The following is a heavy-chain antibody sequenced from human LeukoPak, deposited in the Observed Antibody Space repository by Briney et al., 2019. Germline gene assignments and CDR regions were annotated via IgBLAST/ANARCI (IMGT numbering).Heavy chain of an antibody. CDR2: ISYDGSNK. CDR1: GFTFSSYA. D-gene: IGHD6-19*01. Sequence: GGSLRLSRAASGFTFSSYAMHWVRQAPGKGLEWVAVISYDGSNKYYADSVKGRFTISRDNSKNTLYLQMNSLRAEDTAVYYYARVPWLTRVWGVPDYWGQGTLVTVSS. J-gene: IGHJ4*02. CDR3: ARVPWLTRVWGVPDY. V-gene: IGHV3-30*04.